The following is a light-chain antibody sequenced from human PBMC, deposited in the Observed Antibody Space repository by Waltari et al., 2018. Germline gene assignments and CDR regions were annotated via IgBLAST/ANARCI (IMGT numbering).Light chain of an antibody. CDR2: DVS. V-gene: IGLV2-14*03. Sequence: QSALTQPASVSGSPGQSITLSSTGTSSDVGCSNYVSWYQQHPGKAPQLMIYDVSNRPSGVSNRFSGSKSGNTASLTISGLQAEDEADYYCSSYTSSSSVVFGGGTKLTVL. CDR3: SSYTSSSSVV. CDR1: SSDVGCSNY. J-gene: IGLJ2*01.